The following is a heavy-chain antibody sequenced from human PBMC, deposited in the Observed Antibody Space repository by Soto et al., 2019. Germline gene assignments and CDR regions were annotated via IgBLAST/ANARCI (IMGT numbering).Heavy chain of an antibody. CDR2: ISSRSDYI. CDR3: ASSSGAQPYFDY. D-gene: IGHD1-26*01. CDR1: GFIFSSNT. Sequence: EVQLVESGGGLVTPGGSLRLSCAASGFIFSSNTMNWVRQAPGKGLEWVTSISSRSDYIYYADSLKGRITISRDNAKNSPYLQLNSLRAEDTAVYYCASSSGAQPYFDYWGHGTLVTVSS. J-gene: IGHJ4*01. V-gene: IGHV3-21*01.